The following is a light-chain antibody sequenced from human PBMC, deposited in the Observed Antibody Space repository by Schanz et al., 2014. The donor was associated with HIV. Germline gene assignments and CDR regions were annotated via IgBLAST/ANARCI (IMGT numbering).Light chain of an antibody. CDR1: SSDVGVFNY. J-gene: IGLJ3*02. CDR3: CSYAGSSTFEV. V-gene: IGLV2-14*03. CDR2: DVS. Sequence: QSALTQPASVSGSPGQSITISCTGTSSDVGVFNYVSWYQQHPGRAPKLVISDVSSRPSGVSNRFSGSKSGNTASLTISGLQAEDEADYYCCSYAGSSTFEVFGGGTKLTVL.